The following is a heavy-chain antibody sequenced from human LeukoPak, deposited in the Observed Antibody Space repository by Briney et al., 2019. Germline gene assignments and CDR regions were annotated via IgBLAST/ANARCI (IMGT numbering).Heavy chain of an antibody. CDR2: ISYDGEIK. CDR1: GFTFSSYE. D-gene: IGHD4-17*01. CDR3: ATPHYGGYYDMFDS. J-gene: IGHJ4*02. V-gene: IGHV3-30*03. Sequence: PGGSLRLSCAASGFTFSSYEMNWVRQAPGKGLEWAAVISYDGEIKYFADSVKGRFAMSRDNSNNTIFLEMNTLRPDDTGVYFCATPHYGGYYDMFDSWGPGTQVIVSS.